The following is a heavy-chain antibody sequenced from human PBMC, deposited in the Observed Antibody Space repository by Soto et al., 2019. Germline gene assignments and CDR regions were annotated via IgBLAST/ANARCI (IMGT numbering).Heavy chain of an antibody. Sequence: QVQLQESGPGLVKPSETLSLTCTVSGGSISNYYCSWILQPPGKGLEWIGYIYYSGSTNYNPSLKSRVTISVDTSKNQFSLKLSSVTAADTAVYYCARAGAATLSDYWGQGTLVTVSS. CDR2: IYYSGST. V-gene: IGHV4-59*01. D-gene: IGHD2-15*01. CDR3: ARAGAATLSDY. J-gene: IGHJ4*02. CDR1: GGSISNYY.